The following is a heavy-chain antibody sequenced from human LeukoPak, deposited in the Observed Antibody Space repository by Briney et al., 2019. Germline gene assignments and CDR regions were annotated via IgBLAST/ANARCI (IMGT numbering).Heavy chain of an antibody. V-gene: IGHV3-23*01. Sequence: GGSLRLSCAASGFNLNTYAMSWVRQAPAKGLEWISAISGRADATYYTDSVRGRLIISRDTNTLFLQMNSLRAEDTALFYRGKDLLRNGDYVGHLDYWGQGTLVTVSS. CDR3: GKDLLRNGDYVGHLDY. D-gene: IGHD4-17*01. CDR1: GFNLNTYA. CDR2: ISGRADAT. J-gene: IGHJ4*02.